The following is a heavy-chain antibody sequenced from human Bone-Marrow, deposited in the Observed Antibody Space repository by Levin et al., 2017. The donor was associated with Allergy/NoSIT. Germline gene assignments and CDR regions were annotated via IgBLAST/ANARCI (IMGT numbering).Heavy chain of an antibody. J-gene: IGHJ4*02. V-gene: IGHV4-38-2*02. CDR1: GYSIRRGYY. Sequence: SQTLSLTCSVSGYSIRRGYYWGWIRQPPGKNLEWIGSIYHDGSASYNPSLKSRVAMSVDTTKNQFSLQLTSVTAADPAVYYCARAEVGDFDFWGQGVLISVSS. CDR2: IYHDGSA. CDR3: ARAEVGDFDF. D-gene: IGHD3-16*01.